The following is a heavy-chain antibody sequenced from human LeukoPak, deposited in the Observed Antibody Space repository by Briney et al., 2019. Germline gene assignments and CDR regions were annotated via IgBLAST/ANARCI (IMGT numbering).Heavy chain of an antibody. CDR2: ISYDGSNK. J-gene: IGHJ3*02. D-gene: IGHD3-22*01. Sequence: GGSLRLSCAASGFTFSSYAMHWVRQAPGKGLEWVAVISYDGSNKYYADSVKGRFTISRDNSKNTLYLQMNSLRAEDTAVYYCARSSYYDSSGYYQAGGDAFDIWGQGTMVTVSS. CDR1: GFTFSSYA. V-gene: IGHV3-30-3*01. CDR3: ARSSYYDSSGYYQAGGDAFDI.